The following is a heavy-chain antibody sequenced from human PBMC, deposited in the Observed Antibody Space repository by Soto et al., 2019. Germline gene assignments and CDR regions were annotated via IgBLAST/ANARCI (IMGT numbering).Heavy chain of an antibody. CDR3: ASSRMTLVPYGMDV. V-gene: IGHV1-3*01. J-gene: IGHJ6*02. D-gene: IGHD3-10*01. CDR1: GYTFTSYA. CDR2: INAGNGNT. Sequence: QVQLVQSGAEVKKPGASVKVSCKASGYTFTSYAMHWVRQAPGQRLEWMGLINAGNGNTKYSQKFQGRVTITRDTPASTTCTALGSLRSERTAGSSCASSRMTLVPYGMDVWGQGTTVTVSS.